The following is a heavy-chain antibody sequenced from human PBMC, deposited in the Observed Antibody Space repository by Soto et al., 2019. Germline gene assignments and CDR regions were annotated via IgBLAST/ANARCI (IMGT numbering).Heavy chain of an antibody. Sequence: PSETLSLTCTVSGGSISSGDYYWSWIRQPPGKGLEWIGYIYYSGSTYYNPSLKSRVTISVDTSKNQFSLKLSSVTAADTAVYYCASSSYDSSGYYYWFDPWGQGTLVTVSS. J-gene: IGHJ5*02. CDR1: GGSISSGDYY. D-gene: IGHD3-22*01. CDR2: IYYSGST. CDR3: ASSSYDSSGYYYWFDP. V-gene: IGHV4-30-4*01.